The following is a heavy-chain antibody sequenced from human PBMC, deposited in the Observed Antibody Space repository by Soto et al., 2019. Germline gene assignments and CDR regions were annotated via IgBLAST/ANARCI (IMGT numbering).Heavy chain of an antibody. CDR2: INPNSGGT. CDR3: ARGAGIVVVVAATLAFDI. D-gene: IGHD2-15*01. Sequence: ASVKVSCKASGYTFTGYYMHWVRQAPGQGLEWMGWINPNSGGTNYAQKFQGWVTMTRDTSISTAYMELSRLRSDDTAVYYCARGAGIVVVVAATLAFDIRGQGTMVTVSS. V-gene: IGHV1-2*04. CDR1: GYTFTGYY. J-gene: IGHJ3*02.